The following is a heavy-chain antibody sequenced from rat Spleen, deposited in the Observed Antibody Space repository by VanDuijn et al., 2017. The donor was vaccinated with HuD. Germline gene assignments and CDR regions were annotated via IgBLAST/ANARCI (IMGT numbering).Heavy chain of an antibody. D-gene: IGHD1-1*01. V-gene: IGHV5-7*01. CDR1: GFTFSNYN. CDR3: TTVLQGHGFAY. Sequence: EVQLVESDGGLVQPGRSMKLSCAASGFTFSNYNMAWVRQAPKKGLEWVATITYDGSSSYYRDSVKGRFTISRDSAKSTLYLQMDSLRSEDTATYYCTTVLQGHGFAYWGQGTLVTVSS. CDR2: ITYDGSSS. J-gene: IGHJ3*01.